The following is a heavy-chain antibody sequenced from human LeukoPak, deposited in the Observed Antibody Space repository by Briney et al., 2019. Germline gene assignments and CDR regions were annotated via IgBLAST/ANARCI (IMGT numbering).Heavy chain of an antibody. CDR2: IKEDGTET. J-gene: IGHJ6*02. D-gene: IGHD3-10*01. CDR3: ARDGWGRYYYYGMDV. V-gene: IGHV3-7*03. CDR1: GFMFSSNW. Sequence: GGSLRLSCAASGFMFSSNWMSWVRLAPGKGLEWVANIKEDGTETYYVDSVKGRFTISRDNAKNSLYLQMNSLRAEDTAVYYCARDGWGRYYYYGMDVWGQGTLVTVSS.